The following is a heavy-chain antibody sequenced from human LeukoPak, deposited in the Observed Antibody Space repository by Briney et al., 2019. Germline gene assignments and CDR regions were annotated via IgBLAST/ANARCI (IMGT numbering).Heavy chain of an antibody. V-gene: IGHV3-48*03. CDR1: GFTFSSYE. CDR2: ISSSGSII. Sequence: GGSLRLSCAASGFTFSSYEMNWVRQAPGKGLEWVSYISSSGSIIYYADSVKGRFTISRDNAKNSLYLQMNSLRAEDTAVYYCARYRVRDFWSGYTETRDAFDIWGQGTMVTVSS. J-gene: IGHJ3*02. CDR3: ARYRVRDFWSGYTETRDAFDI. D-gene: IGHD3-3*01.